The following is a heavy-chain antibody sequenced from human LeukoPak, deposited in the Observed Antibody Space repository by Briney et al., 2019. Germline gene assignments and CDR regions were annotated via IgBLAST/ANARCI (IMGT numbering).Heavy chain of an antibody. J-gene: IGHJ6*02. CDR2: TYYRSKWYN. CDR1: GDSVSSNSAA. CDR3: ARGAYGSGSYYYYYGMDV. D-gene: IGHD3-10*01. V-gene: IGHV6-1*01. Sequence: SQTLSPTCAISGDSVSSNSAAWNWIKQSPSRGLEWLGRTYYRSKWYNDYAVSVKSGINITPDTSKNQFSLQLNSVTPEDTAVYYCARGAYGSGSYYYYYGMDVWGQGTTVTVSS.